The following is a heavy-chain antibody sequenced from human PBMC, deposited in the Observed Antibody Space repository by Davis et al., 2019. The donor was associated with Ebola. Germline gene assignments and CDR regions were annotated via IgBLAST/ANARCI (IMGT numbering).Heavy chain of an antibody. CDR1: GGSISSSSYY. CDR3: ARHVRGAEGLLEDFQH. CDR2: IYYSGST. J-gene: IGHJ1*01. D-gene: IGHD1-14*01. Sequence: PSETLSLTCTVSGGSISSSSYYWGWIRQPPGKGLEWIGSIYYSGSTYYNPSLKSRVTISVDTSKNQFSLKLSSVTAADTAVYYCARHVRGAEGLLEDFQHWGQGTLVTVSS. V-gene: IGHV4-39*01.